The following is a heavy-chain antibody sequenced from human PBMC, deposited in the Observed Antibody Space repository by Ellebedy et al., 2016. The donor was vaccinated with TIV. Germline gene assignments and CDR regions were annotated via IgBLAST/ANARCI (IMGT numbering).Heavy chain of an antibody. CDR2: IKQDGSEK. V-gene: IGHV3-7*04. CDR1: GFTFSSYW. Sequence: PGGSLRLSCAASGFTFSSYWMSWVRQAPGKGLEWVANIKQDGSEKYYVDSVKGRFTISRDNAKNSLYLQMNSLRAEDTAVYYCARDLIIAAAGTVPYDSSGFPDLNWFDPWGQGTLVTVSS. D-gene: IGHD3-22*01. J-gene: IGHJ5*02. CDR3: ARDLIIAAAGTVPYDSSGFPDLNWFDP.